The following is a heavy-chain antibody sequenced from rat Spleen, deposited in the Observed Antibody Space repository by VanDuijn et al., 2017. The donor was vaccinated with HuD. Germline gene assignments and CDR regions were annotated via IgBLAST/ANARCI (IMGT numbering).Heavy chain of an antibody. D-gene: IGHD4-1*01. CDR1: GFTFTDYN. V-gene: IGHV5-29*01. CDR2: ISYDGSST. CDR3: ATDGDDY. J-gene: IGHJ2*01. Sequence: EVQLVESDGGLVQPGRSLKLSCVASGFTFTDYNMAWVRQAPTKGLEWVATISYDGSSTYYRDSVKGRFTISRDNAKSTLYLQMDSLWSEDTATYYCATDGDDYWGQGVMVTVSS.